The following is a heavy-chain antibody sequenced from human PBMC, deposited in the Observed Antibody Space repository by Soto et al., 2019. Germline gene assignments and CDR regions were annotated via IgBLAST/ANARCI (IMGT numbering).Heavy chain of an antibody. CDR1: GYSFTSYW. CDR2: IYPGDSDT. Sequence: GESLKISCKGSGYSFTSYWISWVRQMPGKGPEWMGIIYPGDSDTKYNPSFQGQVTISADKSITTTYLQWSSLKASDTAIYYCAASIFYYGMDVWGQGTTVTVSS. J-gene: IGHJ6*02. CDR3: AASIFYYGMDV. V-gene: IGHV5-51*01.